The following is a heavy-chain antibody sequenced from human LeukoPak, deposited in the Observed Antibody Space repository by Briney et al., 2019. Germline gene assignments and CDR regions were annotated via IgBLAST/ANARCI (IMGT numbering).Heavy chain of an antibody. Sequence: GSLRLSFAASGFTFSNAWMSWVRQAPGKGLEWVGRIKSKTDGGTTDYAAPVKGRFTISRDDSKNTLYLQMNSLKTEDTAVYYCTTGYYYYYMDVWGKGTTVTVSS. J-gene: IGHJ6*03. CDR1: GFTFSNAW. CDR3: TTGYYYYYMDV. V-gene: IGHV3-15*01. CDR2: IKSKTDGGTT.